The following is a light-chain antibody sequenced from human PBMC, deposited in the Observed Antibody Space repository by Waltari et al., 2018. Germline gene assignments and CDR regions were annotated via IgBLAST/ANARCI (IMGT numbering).Light chain of an antibody. Sequence: ITCRASQNIDMWLAWYQQKGGKAPKLLVQRASSLETGVPPRFSGSGSGTEFTLTISYLKPDDFATYYCQQYKTYSTFGQGTRLEI. V-gene: IGKV1-5*03. CDR2: RAS. CDR3: QQYKTYST. J-gene: IGKJ2*01. CDR1: QNIDMW.